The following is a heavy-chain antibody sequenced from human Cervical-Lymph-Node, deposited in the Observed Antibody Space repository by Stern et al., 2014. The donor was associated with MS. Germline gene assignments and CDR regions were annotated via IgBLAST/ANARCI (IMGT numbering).Heavy chain of an antibody. D-gene: IGHD3-22*01. V-gene: IGHV4-31*03. CDR2: IYHGGRT. Sequence: VQLEESGPGLVEPSQTLSLTCTVSGGSMSSGTYYWSWIRQHPGKGLEWIGYIYHGGRTYYNPSLKSRVTISVDTSQNHFSLKLTSVTAADTAVYYCARDSSGYYLHDYWGQGTLVTVSS. CDR1: GGSMSSGTYY. CDR3: ARDSSGYYLHDY. J-gene: IGHJ4*02.